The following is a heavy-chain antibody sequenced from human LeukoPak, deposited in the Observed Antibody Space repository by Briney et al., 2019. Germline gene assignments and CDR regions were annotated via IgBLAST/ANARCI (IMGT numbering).Heavy chain of an antibody. CDR1: GYTFTSYA. CDR2: INAGNGNT. Sequence: ASVKVSCKASGYTFTSYAMHWVRQAPGQRLEWMGWINAGNGNTEYSQKFQGRVTITRDTSASTAYMEPSSLRSEDTAVYYCARDPHNWDDWYFDLWGRGTLVTVSS. CDR3: ARDPHNWDDWYFDL. D-gene: IGHD1-20*01. V-gene: IGHV1-3*01. J-gene: IGHJ2*01.